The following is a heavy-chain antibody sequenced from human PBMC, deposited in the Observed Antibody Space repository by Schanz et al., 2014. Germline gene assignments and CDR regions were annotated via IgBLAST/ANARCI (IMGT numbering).Heavy chain of an antibody. D-gene: IGHD2-2*01. V-gene: IGHV3-21*04. J-gene: IGHJ4*02. CDR3: AAHETLSTTACYPS. CDR2: LSFDSRHI. Sequence: VQLVESGGGVVKPGGSLRLSCTASGFSFDSYNMNWVRQSPGKGLEWVAFLSFDSRHIYYADSVKGRFTISRDNAKNSLYLQMTGLRAEDTAVYYCAAHETLSTTACYPSWGQGTLVAVSS. CDR1: GFSFDSYN.